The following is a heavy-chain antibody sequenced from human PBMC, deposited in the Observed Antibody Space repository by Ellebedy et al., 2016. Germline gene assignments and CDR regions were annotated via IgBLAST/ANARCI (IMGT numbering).Heavy chain of an antibody. CDR3: ARHRGPDGSETD. V-gene: IGHV5-51*01. CDR2: INPGDSDT. J-gene: IGHJ4*02. Sequence: GGSLRLSCKGSGYIFTTYWIGWVRQMPGKGLEWMGIINPGDSDTRYSPSFQGQVTISADKSITTAYLQWSSLRASDTAMYYCARHRGPDGSETDWGQGTLVTVSS. D-gene: IGHD3-10*01. CDR1: GYIFTTYW.